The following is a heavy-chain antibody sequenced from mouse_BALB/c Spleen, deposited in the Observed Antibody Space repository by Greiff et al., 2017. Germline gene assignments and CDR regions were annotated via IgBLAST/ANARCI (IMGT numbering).Heavy chain of an antibody. V-gene: IGHV1S81*02. J-gene: IGHJ3*01. CDR2: INPSNGRT. Sequence: VQLQQPGAELVKPGASVKLSCKASGYTFTSYWMHWVKQRPGQGLEWIGEINPSNGRTNYNEKFKSKATLTADKSSSTAYMQLSSLTSDDSAVYFCARMMAAYWGQGTLVTVS. CDR1: GYTFTSYW. CDR3: ARMMAAY. D-gene: IGHD2-3*01.